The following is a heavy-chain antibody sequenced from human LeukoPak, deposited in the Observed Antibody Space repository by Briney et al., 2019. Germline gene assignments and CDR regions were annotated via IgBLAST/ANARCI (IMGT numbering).Heavy chain of an antibody. CDR1: GFTFSDYY. CDR2: ISSSGSTI. Sequence: GGSLRLSCAASGFTFSDYYMGWIRQAPGKGLEWVSYISSSGSTIYYADSVKGRFTISRDNAKNSLYLQMNSLRAEDTAVYYCASRDFWSGYSYYYGMDVWGQGTTVTVSS. CDR3: ASRDFWSGYSYYYGMDV. J-gene: IGHJ6*02. D-gene: IGHD3-3*01. V-gene: IGHV3-11*01.